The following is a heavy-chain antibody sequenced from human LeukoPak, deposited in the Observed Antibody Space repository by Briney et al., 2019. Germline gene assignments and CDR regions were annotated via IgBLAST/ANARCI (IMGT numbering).Heavy chain of an antibody. V-gene: IGHV4-34*01. CDR3: ARIKRGYDSSGYYYVQDY. CDR2: INHSGST. J-gene: IGHJ4*02. D-gene: IGHD3-22*01. Sequence: SETLSLTCAVYGGSFSGYYWSWIRQPPGKGLEWIGEINHSGSTNYNPSLKGRVTISVDTSKNQFSLKLSSVTAADTAVYYCARIKRGYDSSGYYYVQDYWGQGTLVTVSS. CDR1: GGSFSGYY.